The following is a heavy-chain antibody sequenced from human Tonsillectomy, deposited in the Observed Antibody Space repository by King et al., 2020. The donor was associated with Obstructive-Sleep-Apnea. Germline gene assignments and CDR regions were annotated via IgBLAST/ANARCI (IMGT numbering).Heavy chain of an antibody. CDR2: ISSSSSYI. CDR3: ARGDGLEGLYGDYYYYYGMDV. D-gene: IGHD4-17*01. J-gene: IGHJ6*02. CDR1: GFTFSSYS. Sequence: QLVQSGGGLVKPGGSLRLSCAASGFTFSSYSMNWVRQAPGKGLEWVSSISSSSSYIYYADSVKGRFIISRDNAKNLLYLQMNSLRAEDTAVYYCARGDGLEGLYGDYYYYYGMDVWGQGTTVTVSS. V-gene: IGHV3-21*01.